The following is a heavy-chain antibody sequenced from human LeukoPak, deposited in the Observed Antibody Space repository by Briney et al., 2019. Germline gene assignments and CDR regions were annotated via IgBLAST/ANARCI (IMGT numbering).Heavy chain of an antibody. J-gene: IGHJ4*02. CDR3: ARDSRVSGTIDY. CDR2: INSDGTST. D-gene: IGHD1-1*01. Sequence: GGSLRLSCAAPGFTFSSYWMHWVRQAPGKGLEWVSRINSDGTSTSYADSVKGRFTISRDNAKNTLYLQMNSLRAEDTAVYYCARDSRVSGTIDYWGQGTLVTVSS. CDR1: GFTFSSYW. V-gene: IGHV3-74*01.